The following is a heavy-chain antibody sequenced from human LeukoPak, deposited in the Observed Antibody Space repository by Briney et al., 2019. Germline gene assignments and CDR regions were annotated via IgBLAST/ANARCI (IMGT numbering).Heavy chain of an antibody. V-gene: IGHV4-61*02. D-gene: IGHD6-13*01. CDR3: ASNLNPAAAGSH. CDR1: GGSISSGSYY. Sequence: SQTLSLTCTVSGGSISSGSYYWSWIRQPAGKGLEWIGRIYTSGSTNYNPSLKSRVTISVDTSKNQFSLKLSSVTAADTAVYYCASNLNPAAAGSHWGQGTLVTVSS. CDR2: IYTSGST. J-gene: IGHJ4*02.